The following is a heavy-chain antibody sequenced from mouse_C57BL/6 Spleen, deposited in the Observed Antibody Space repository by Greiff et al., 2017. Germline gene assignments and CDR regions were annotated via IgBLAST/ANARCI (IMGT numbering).Heavy chain of an antibody. CDR1: GYTFTDYY. CDR3: ARECDGYDAFDY. CDR2: INPNNGGT. V-gene: IGHV1-22*01. J-gene: IGHJ2*01. D-gene: IGHD2-2*01. Sequence: EVQLQQSGPELVKPGASVKMSCKASGYTFTDYYMHWVKQSPGKSLEWIGYINPNNGGTSYNKKFKGKATLTVNKSSSTAYMELRSLTSEDSAVYYCARECDGYDAFDYWGQGTTLTVSS.